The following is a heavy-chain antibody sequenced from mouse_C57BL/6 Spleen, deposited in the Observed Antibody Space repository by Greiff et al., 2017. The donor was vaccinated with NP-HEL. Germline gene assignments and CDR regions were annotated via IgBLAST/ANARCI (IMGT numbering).Heavy chain of an antibody. Sequence: EVQLQQSGPVLVKPGASVKMSCKASGYTFTDYYMNWVKQSHGKSLEWIGVINPYNGGTSYNQKFKGKATLTVDKSSSTAYMELNSLTSEDSAVYYCAGYYYGSSPYYFDYWGQGTTLTVSS. D-gene: IGHD1-1*01. CDR3: AGYYYGSSPYYFDY. CDR2: INPYNGGT. V-gene: IGHV1-19*01. CDR1: GYTFTDYY. J-gene: IGHJ2*01.